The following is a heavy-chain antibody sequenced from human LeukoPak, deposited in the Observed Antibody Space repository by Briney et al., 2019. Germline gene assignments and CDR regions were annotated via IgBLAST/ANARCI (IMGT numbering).Heavy chain of an antibody. CDR1: GGTFSSYA. CDR2: ITPIFGTA. D-gene: IGHD5-18*01. J-gene: IGHJ5*02. V-gene: IGHV1-69*13. CDR3: ARDLWIVGIQPATGNWFDP. Sequence: PVASVKVSCKASGGTFSSYAIGWVRQAPGQGLEWMGGITPIFGTANYAQKFQGRVTITADESTSTAYMELSSLRSEDTAVYYCARDLWIVGIQPATGNWFDPWGQGTLVTVSS.